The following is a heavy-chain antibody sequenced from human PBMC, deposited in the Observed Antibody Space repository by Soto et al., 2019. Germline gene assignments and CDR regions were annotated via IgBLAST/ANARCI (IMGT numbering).Heavy chain of an antibody. V-gene: IGHV1-8*01. J-gene: IGHJ6*02. Sequence: QVQLVQSGAEVKKPGASVKVSCKASGYTFTSYDINWVRQATGQGPEWMGWMNPNSGNTGYAQKFQGRVTMTRNTSISTAYMELSSLRSEDTAVYYCARRGLRSSYTCRYHYYGMDVWGQGTTVTVSS. CDR3: ARRGLRSSYTCRYHYYGMDV. CDR1: GYTFTSYD. D-gene: IGHD6-6*01. CDR2: MNPNSGNT.